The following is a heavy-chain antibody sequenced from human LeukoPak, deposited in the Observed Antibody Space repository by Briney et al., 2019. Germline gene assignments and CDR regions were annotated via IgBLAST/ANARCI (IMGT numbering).Heavy chain of an antibody. V-gene: IGHV7-4-1*02. Sequence: ASVKVSCKAAGYTFTRYGVNWVRQAPGQGPEWMGWIDTNTWNPTYAQGFTGRFVFSLDTSVSTSYLQISSLKAEDTAVYYCARGATTGYIDVWGKGTTVTVSS. J-gene: IGHJ6*03. D-gene: IGHD1-14*01. CDR2: IDTNTWNP. CDR3: ARGATTGYIDV. CDR1: GYTFTRYG.